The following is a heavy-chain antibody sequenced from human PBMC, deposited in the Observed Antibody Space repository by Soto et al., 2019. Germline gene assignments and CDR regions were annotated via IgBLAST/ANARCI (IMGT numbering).Heavy chain of an antibody. D-gene: IGHD1-26*01. Sequence: TLSLTCAVSGGSITSGGYYWSWIRQHPGKGLEWIGYIYYSGSTYYNPSLKSRVTISVDTSKNQFSLKLSSVAAADTAVYYCARGRGGGPFDVWGPATLLTVSS. J-gene: IGHJ4*02. V-gene: IGHV4-31*11. CDR1: GGSITSGGYY. CDR3: ARGRGGGPFDV. CDR2: IYYSGST.